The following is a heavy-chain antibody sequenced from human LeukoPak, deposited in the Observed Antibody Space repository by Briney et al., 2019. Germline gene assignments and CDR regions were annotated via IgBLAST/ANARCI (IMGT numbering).Heavy chain of an antibody. CDR3: ARLHLAAAEEFDP. J-gene: IGHJ5*02. D-gene: IGHD6-13*01. CDR2: IYYSGNT. CDR1: GGSINGYY. V-gene: IGHV4-59*08. Sequence: PSETLSLTCTVFGGSINGYYWSWIRQPPGKGLEWIGYIYYSGNTNYNPSLKSRVSISVDTSKNQFSLNLSSVTAADTAVYYCARLHLAAAEEFDPWGQGTLVTVSS.